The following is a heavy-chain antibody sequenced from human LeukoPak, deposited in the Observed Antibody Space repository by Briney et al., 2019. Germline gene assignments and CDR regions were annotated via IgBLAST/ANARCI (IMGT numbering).Heavy chain of an antibody. CDR1: GFTFSSNW. Sequence: GGSLRLSCAASGFTFSSNWMSWVRQAPGKGREWVANIKQDGSEKYYVDSVKGRFTISRDNAKNSLYLQMNSLRAEDTAVYYCAMRNRDAARPFDYWGQGTLVTVSS. CDR3: AMRNRDAARPFDY. V-gene: IGHV3-7*01. J-gene: IGHJ4*02. D-gene: IGHD6-6*01. CDR2: IKQDGSEK.